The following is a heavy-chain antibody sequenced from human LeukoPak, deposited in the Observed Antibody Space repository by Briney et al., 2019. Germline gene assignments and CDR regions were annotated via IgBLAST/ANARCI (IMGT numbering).Heavy chain of an antibody. CDR2: IWYDGSNK. Sequence: GGSLRLSCAASGFTFSSYAMHWVRQAPGKGLEWVAVIWYDGSNKYYADSVKGRFTISRDNAKNSLYLQMNSLRAEDTAVYYCARDQLAAFDIWGQGTMVTVSS. J-gene: IGHJ3*02. CDR3: ARDQLAAFDI. CDR1: GFTFSSYA. V-gene: IGHV3-33*08.